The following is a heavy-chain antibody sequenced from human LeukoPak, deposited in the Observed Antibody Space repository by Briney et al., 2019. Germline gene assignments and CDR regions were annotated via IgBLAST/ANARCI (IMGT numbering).Heavy chain of an antibody. CDR3: ARDVVYDSSGYYYFDY. V-gene: IGHV1-18*01. J-gene: IGHJ4*02. D-gene: IGHD3-22*01. Sequence: ASVTVSCKASGYTLTSYGISWVRQAPGQGLEWMGWISAYNGNTNYAQKLQGRVTMTTDTSTSTAYMELRSLRSDDTAVYYCARDVVYDSSGYYYFDYWGQGTLVTVSS. CDR2: ISAYNGNT. CDR1: GYTLTSYG.